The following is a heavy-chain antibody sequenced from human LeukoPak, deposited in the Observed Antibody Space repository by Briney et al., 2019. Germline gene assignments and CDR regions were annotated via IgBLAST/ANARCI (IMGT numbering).Heavy chain of an antibody. CDR1: GDSINSLDL. CDR2: MYLSGTT. J-gene: IGHJ4*02. CDR3: ARGGVVVAAIREYYFDY. V-gene: IGHV4-4*02. D-gene: IGHD2-15*01. Sequence: SGTLSLTCTVSGDSINSLDLWSWVRQPPGKGLEWIGEMYLSGTTHYNPSLKSRVTISVDRSKNQFSLKLSSVTAADTAVYYCARGGVVVAAIREYYFDYWGQGTLVTVSS.